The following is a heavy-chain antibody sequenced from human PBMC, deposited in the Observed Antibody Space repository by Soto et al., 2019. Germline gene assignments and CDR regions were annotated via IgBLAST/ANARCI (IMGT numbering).Heavy chain of an antibody. V-gene: IGHV3-33*01. D-gene: IGHD4-17*01. CDR2: IWYDGRER. CDR3: ARDRRDYGDYGIDY. CDR1: GFTFSSYG. J-gene: IGHJ4*02. Sequence: QVQLVESGGGVVQPGRSLRLSCAASGFTFSSYGMHWVRQAPGKGLEWVAVIWYDGRERYYADFVKGRFTISRDNSKNTLYLQMNSLRAEDKAVYYCARDRRDYGDYGIDYWGQGTLVTVSS.